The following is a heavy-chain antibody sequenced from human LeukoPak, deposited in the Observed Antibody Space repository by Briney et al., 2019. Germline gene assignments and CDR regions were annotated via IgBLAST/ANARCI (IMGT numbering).Heavy chain of an antibody. Sequence: SVKVSCKASGGTFSSYTISWVRQAPGQGLEWMGRIIPILGIANYAQKFQGRVTITTDESTSTAYMELSSLRSEDTAVYYCARASYDSSGYYYPDAFDIWGQGTMVTVSS. CDR3: ARASYDSSGYYYPDAFDI. J-gene: IGHJ3*02. CDR1: GGTFSSYT. V-gene: IGHV1-69*16. D-gene: IGHD3-22*01. CDR2: IIPILGIA.